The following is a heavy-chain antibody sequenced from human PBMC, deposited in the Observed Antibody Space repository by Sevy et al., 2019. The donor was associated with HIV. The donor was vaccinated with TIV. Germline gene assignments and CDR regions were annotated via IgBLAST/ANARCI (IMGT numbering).Heavy chain of an antibody. Sequence: GGSLRLSYAASGFTFSNYWMSWVRQAPGKGLEWVATIKKDGTEKYYVDSVRGRFNMSRDNAKNSLYLQMNSLRVEDTALYYCARDCSSTTCLWGLDFWGQGTTVTVSS. J-gene: IGHJ6*02. D-gene: IGHD2-2*01. CDR1: GFTFSNYW. V-gene: IGHV3-7*03. CDR2: IKKDGTEK. CDR3: ARDCSSTTCLWGLDF.